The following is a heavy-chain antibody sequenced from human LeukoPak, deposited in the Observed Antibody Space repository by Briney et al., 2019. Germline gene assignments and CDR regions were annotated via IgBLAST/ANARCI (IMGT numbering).Heavy chain of an antibody. V-gene: IGHV1-46*01. Sequence: ASVKVSCKASGYTFTSYYMHWVRQAPGQGLEWMGIINPSGGSSSYAQKFQGRLTMTRDTSTSTVYMELNSLRPEDTAVYYCARVSARSNPNSGAFDYWGQGSLVTVSS. CDR2: INPSGGSS. CDR1: GYTFTSYY. D-gene: IGHD4-23*01. J-gene: IGHJ4*02. CDR3: ARVSARSNPNSGAFDY.